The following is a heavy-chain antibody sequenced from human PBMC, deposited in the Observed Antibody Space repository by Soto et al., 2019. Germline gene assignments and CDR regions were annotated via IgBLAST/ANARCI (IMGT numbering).Heavy chain of an antibody. D-gene: IGHD1-1*01. CDR2: IYYNGNT. CDR3: ARQGSDSDSFQRRPFDC. V-gene: IGHV4-39*01. CDR1: GGSISSSPYY. J-gene: IGHJ4*01. Sequence: SETLSLTCTVSGGSISSSPYYWGWIRQPPGKGLEWIGNIYYNGNTFYNPSLKSRVTISVDTSKNQFSLKLSSVTAADTAVYYCARQGSDSDSFQRRPFDCWAHGTLVTVSS.